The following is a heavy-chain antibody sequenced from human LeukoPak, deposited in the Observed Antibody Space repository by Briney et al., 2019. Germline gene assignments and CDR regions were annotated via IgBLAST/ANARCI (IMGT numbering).Heavy chain of an antibody. CDR3: ARVPRSNWNEY. Sequence: GGSLRLSCAASGFTFSSYSMNWVRQAPGKGLEWVSSISTSSSYIYYADSVKGRFTISRDNAKNSLCLQMNSLRAEDTAVYYCARVPRSNWNEYWGQGTLVTVSS. J-gene: IGHJ4*02. D-gene: IGHD1-1*01. CDR1: GFTFSSYS. CDR2: ISTSSSYI. V-gene: IGHV3-21*06.